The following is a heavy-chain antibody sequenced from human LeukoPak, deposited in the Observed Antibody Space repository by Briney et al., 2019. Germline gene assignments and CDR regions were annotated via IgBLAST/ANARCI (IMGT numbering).Heavy chain of an antibody. CDR1: GYTFTSYY. V-gene: IGHV1-46*01. Sequence: ASVKVSCKASGYTFTSYYMHWVRQAPGQGLEWMGIISPSDATTSYAQKFQARVTMTRDTSTSTVYMELSSLRSEDTAVYFCARDVGMGAEYYFDYWGQGTLVTVSS. CDR3: ARDVGMGAEYYFDY. CDR2: ISPSDATT. D-gene: IGHD1-26*01. J-gene: IGHJ4*02.